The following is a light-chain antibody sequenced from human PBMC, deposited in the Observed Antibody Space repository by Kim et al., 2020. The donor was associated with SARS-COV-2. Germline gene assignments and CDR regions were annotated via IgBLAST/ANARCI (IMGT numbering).Light chain of an antibody. CDR1: RDISKS. Sequence: DIQMTQSPSSLSASVGERVTITCQATRDISKSLNWFQQKPGKAPKLLIYDASNLETGVPSRFSGSGSGTDITFTIISLQSEDIATYYCQQYDDPALTFGGGTKVDIK. J-gene: IGKJ4*01. V-gene: IGKV1-33*01. CDR3: QQYDDPALT. CDR2: DAS.